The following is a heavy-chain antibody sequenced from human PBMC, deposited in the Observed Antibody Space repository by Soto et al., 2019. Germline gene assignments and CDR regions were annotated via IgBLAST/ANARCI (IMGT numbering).Heavy chain of an antibody. Sequence: QVQLQESGPGLVKPSGTLSLTCAVSGGSISSNNWWTWVRQPPGKGLEWIGEISHSGSTNYNPSLKSRVTISVDKSKNQLSLKLSSVTAADTAVYYCARGDGSGSYSWYFDLWGRGTLVTVSS. CDR1: GGSISSNNW. J-gene: IGHJ2*01. CDR2: ISHSGST. D-gene: IGHD3-10*01. CDR3: ARGDGSGSYSWYFDL. V-gene: IGHV4-4*02.